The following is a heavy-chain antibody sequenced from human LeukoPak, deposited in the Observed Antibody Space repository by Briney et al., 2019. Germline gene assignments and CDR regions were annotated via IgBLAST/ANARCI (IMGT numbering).Heavy chain of an antibody. Sequence: GGSLRLSCVGSGLALRNYHVTWVRQAPGKGLEWVADIHETGDSHYADSVKGRFTISRENAKNSVYLQMNSLRADYTAVYYCPATGSWGHGTLVAVSS. J-gene: IGHJ4*01. CDR1: GLALRNYH. CDR3: PATGS. CDR2: IHETGDS. V-gene: IGHV3-69-1*02.